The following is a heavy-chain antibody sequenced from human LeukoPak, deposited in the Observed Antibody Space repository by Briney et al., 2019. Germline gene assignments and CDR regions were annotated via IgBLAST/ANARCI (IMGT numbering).Heavy chain of an antibody. CDR3: ARARGVSTGYRPIDY. CDR1: GFTFSTSG. V-gene: IGHV3-33*01. D-gene: IGHD3-22*01. J-gene: IGHJ4*02. CDR2: IWYDGSNK. Sequence: GGSLRLSCAASGFTFSTSGMHWVRQAPGKGLEWVVVIWYDGSNKHYAEFVKGRFSISRDNSKSTLYLQMNSLRAEDTAVYYCARARGVSTGYRPIDYWGQGTLVTVSS.